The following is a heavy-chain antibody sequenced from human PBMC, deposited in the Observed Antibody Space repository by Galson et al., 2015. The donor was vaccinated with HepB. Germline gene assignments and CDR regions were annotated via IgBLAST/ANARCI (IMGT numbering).Heavy chain of an antibody. CDR2: ISSSSSTI. CDR3: ARELLVVVPAATKNWFDP. J-gene: IGHJ5*02. V-gene: IGHV3-48*01. Sequence: SLRLSCAASGFTFSSYSMNWVRQAPGKGLEWVSYISSSSSTIYYADSVKGRFTISRDNAKNSLYLQMNSLRAEDTAVYYCARELLVVVPAATKNWFDPWGQGTLVTVSS. CDR1: GFTFSSYS. D-gene: IGHD2-2*01.